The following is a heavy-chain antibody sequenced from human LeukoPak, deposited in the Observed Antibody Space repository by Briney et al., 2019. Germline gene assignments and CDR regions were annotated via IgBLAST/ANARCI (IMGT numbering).Heavy chain of an antibody. CDR1: GYTFTSYG. V-gene: IGHV1-18*01. J-gene: IGHJ4*02. CDR3: ARESMNYYDSSGGDC. D-gene: IGHD3-22*01. CDR2: ISAYNGNT. Sequence: ASVKVSCKASGYTFTSYGISWVRQAPGQGLEWMGWISAYNGNTNYAQKLQGRVTMTTDTSTSTAYMELRSLRSDDTAVYYCARESMNYYDSSGGDCWGQGTLVTVSS.